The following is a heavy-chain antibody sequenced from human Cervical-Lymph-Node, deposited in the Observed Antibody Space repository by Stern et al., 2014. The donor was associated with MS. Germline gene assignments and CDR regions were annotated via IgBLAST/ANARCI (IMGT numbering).Heavy chain of an antibody. CDR1: GGTFSSYA. Sequence: VQLVQSGAEVKKPGSSVKVSCKASGGTFSSYAISWVRQAPGQGLEWMGRILPILGIANYAQKFQGRVTITADKSTSTAYMELSSLRSEDTAVYYCAPDAYCGGDCYSPYFQHWGQGTLVTVSS. J-gene: IGHJ1*01. V-gene: IGHV1-69*04. D-gene: IGHD2-21*02. CDR3: APDAYCGGDCYSPYFQH. CDR2: ILPILGIA.